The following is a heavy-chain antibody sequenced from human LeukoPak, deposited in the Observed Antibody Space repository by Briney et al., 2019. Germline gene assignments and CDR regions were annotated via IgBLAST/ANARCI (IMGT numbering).Heavy chain of an antibody. CDR3: ARAALYDFGSGYYSSPTNNNRFDP. V-gene: IGHV3-7*01. D-gene: IGHD3-3*01. CDR1: GFTFSSYW. J-gene: IGHJ5*02. Sequence: GGSLRLSCAASGFTFSSYWMSWVRQAPGKGLEWVANIKQDGSEKYYVDSVKGRFTISRDNAKNSLYLQMNSLRAEDTAVYYCARAALYDFGSGYYSSPTNNNRFDPWGQGTLVTVSS. CDR2: IKQDGSEK.